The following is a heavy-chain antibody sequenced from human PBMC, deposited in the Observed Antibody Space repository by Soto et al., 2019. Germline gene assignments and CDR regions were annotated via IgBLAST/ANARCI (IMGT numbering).Heavy chain of an antibody. CDR2: IYYSGST. D-gene: IGHD6-13*01. CDR1: GGSISSYY. CDR3: ARLPGDSSTQSYYGMDV. Sequence: PSETLSLTCTVSGGSISSYYWSWIRQPPGKGLEWIGYIYYSGSTNYNPSLKSRVTISVDTSKNQFSLKLSSVTAADTAVYYCARLPGDSSTQSYYGMDVWGQGTTVTVSS. V-gene: IGHV4-59*01. J-gene: IGHJ6*02.